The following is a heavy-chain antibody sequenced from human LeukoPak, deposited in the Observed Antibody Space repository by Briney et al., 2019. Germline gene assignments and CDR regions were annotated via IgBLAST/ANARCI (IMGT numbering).Heavy chain of an antibody. J-gene: IGHJ4*02. D-gene: IGHD1-14*01. Sequence: ASVKVSCKAAGYTFTAYYIHWVRQAPGQGLEWMGWINPNSGGTNSAQKFQGRVTMTRDSSFSTAYMEISRLTSDDTAVYHCARVGSITGRKNYFDYWGQGTLVTVSS. V-gene: IGHV1-2*02. CDR3: ARVGSITGRKNYFDY. CDR1: GYTFTAYY. CDR2: INPNSGGT.